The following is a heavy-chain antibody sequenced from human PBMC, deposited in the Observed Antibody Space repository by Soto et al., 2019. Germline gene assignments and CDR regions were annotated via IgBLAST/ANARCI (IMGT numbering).Heavy chain of an antibody. CDR3: ARDPELHGLDY. Sequence: SETLSLTCNVSCTSIIAYYWTWIRQPPGKALEWIGYISYRGSTKYNPSLKSRVAISLDTSRNQFSLKLTPVTASDTAIYFCARDPELHGLDYWGQGTLVTVSS. D-gene: IGHD2-21*01. V-gene: IGHV4-59*01. J-gene: IGHJ4*02. CDR2: ISYRGST. CDR1: CTSIIAYY.